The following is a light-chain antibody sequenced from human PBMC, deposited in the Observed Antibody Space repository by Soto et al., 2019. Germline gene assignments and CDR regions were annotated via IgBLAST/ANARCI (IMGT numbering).Light chain of an antibody. Sequence: QSALTQPASVSGSPGQSITIPCTGSSSDVGSYDYVCWHQQKPGKAPKVMIFEVTKRPSGVSDRFSGSKSGNTASLTISGLQAEDEADYYCSSYTSTSTVYVFGSGNKLTVL. CDR3: SSYTSTSTVYV. CDR1: SSDVGSYDY. V-gene: IGLV2-14*01. J-gene: IGLJ1*01. CDR2: EVT.